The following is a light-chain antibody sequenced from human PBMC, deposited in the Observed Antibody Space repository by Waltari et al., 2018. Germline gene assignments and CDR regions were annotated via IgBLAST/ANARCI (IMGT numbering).Light chain of an antibody. CDR2: EFS. Sequence: QSALTQPASVSGSPGQSITISCTGTSSDIGDYNFVSWYQQFPGQAPNPMIYEFSNRPLGVFNPFSGSKSGNTASLTISGLQAEDEADYYCTSYTRSNTWVFGGGTKVTVL. J-gene: IGLJ3*02. CDR1: SSDIGDYNF. V-gene: IGLV2-14*01. CDR3: TSYTRSNTWV.